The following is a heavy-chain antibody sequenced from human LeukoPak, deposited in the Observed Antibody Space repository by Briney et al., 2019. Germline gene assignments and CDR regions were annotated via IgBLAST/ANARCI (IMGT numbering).Heavy chain of an antibody. Sequence: ASVKVSCKASGYTFTGDYMHWVRQAPGQGLEWMGWINPNSGGTNYAQKFQGRVTMTRDTSISTAYMELSRLRSDDTAVYYCARERGYCSSTSCDAFDIWGQGTMVTVSS. CDR1: GYTFTGDY. J-gene: IGHJ3*02. V-gene: IGHV1-2*02. CDR3: ARERGYCSSTSCDAFDI. D-gene: IGHD2-2*03. CDR2: INPNSGGT.